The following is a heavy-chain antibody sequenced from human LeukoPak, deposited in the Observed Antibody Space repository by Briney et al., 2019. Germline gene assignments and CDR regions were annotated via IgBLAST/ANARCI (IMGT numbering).Heavy chain of an antibody. J-gene: IGHJ6*03. CDR1: GFTFSSYS. D-gene: IGHD5-18*01. V-gene: IGHV3-21*01. CDR2: ISSSSSYI. CDR3: ARNNEESGYNYGYDYYYYYYMDV. Sequence: GGSLRLSCAASGFTFSSYSMNWVRQAPGKGLEWVSSISSSSSYIYYADSVKGRFTISRDNAKNSLYLQVNSLRAEDTAVYYCARNNEESGYNYGYDYYYYYYMDVWGKGTTVTVSS.